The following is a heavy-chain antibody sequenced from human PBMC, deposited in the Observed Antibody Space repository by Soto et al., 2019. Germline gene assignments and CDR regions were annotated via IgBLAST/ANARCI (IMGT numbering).Heavy chain of an antibody. J-gene: IGHJ4*02. D-gene: IGHD3-9*01. Sequence: VQVVESGGGVVQPGRSLRLSCAASGFTFNRYGMYWVRQAPGKGLEWVAFISYDGSDKYYADSVKGRFTISRDNSKNTVYLQMNSRRAEDTAMFYCARDGRQYDILTGLWDWGQGTLVTVSS. CDR1: GFTFNRYG. V-gene: IGHV3-30-3*01. CDR3: ARDGRQYDILTGLWD. CDR2: ISYDGSDK.